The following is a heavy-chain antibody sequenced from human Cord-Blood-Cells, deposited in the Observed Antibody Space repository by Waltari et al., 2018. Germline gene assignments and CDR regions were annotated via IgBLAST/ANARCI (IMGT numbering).Heavy chain of an antibody. Sequence: QVQLVQSGAEVKKPGASVQVSCKASGYTFTSSYMHCVRQAPGQGLEWMGINNPSGGSTSYAQKFQGRVTMTRDTSTSTVYMELSSLRSEDTAVYYCARGGGIAARRDIDYWGQGTLVTVSS. V-gene: IGHV1-46*01. D-gene: IGHD6-6*01. CDR2: NNPSGGST. CDR3: ARGGGIAARRDIDY. CDR1: GYTFTSSY. J-gene: IGHJ4*02.